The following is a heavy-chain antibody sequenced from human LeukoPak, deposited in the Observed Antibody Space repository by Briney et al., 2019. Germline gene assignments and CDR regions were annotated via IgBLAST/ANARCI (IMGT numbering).Heavy chain of an antibody. CDR3: ARGGTYNDILSFDP. CDR2: IYYTGST. V-gene: IGHV4-59*01. CDR1: GGSISYYY. D-gene: IGHD3-9*01. Sequence: PSETLSLTCTVSGGSISYYYWTWIRQSPGKGLEWIGQIYYTGSTYYNPSLKRRVTISVDTSRNQSSLNLTSVTAADTAVYHCARGGTYNDILSFDPWGQGTLVTVSS. J-gene: IGHJ5*02.